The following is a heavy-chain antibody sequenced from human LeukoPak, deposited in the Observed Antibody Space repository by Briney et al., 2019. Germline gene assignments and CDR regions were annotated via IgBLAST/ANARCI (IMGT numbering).Heavy chain of an antibody. CDR3: ARGRCSSGWYISYFDY. CDR2: VSGSASST. J-gene: IGHJ4*02. V-gene: IGHV3-23*01. CDR1: GFTFRSYA. D-gene: IGHD6-19*01. Sequence: GGSLRLSCAASGFTFRSYAMSWVRQAPGRGLEWVSSVSGSASSTYPADSVKGRFTISRDNSKNTLYLQMNSLRAEDTAVYYCARGRCSSGWYISYFDYWGQGTLVTVSS.